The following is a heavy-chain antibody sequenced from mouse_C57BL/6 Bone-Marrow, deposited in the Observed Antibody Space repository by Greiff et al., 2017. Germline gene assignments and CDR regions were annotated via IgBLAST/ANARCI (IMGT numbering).Heavy chain of an antibody. J-gene: IGHJ4*01. CDR1: GYTFTNYW. Sequence: VKLQESGAELVRPGTSVKMSCKASGYTFTNYWIGWAKQRPGHGLEWIGDIYPGGGYTNYNEKFKGKATLTADKSSSTAYMQFSSLTSEDSAIYYCAISGCYGSSSLYYYAMDYWGQGTSVTVSS. CDR2: IYPGGGYT. CDR3: AISGCYGSSSLYYYAMDY. V-gene: IGHV1-63*01. D-gene: IGHD1-1*01.